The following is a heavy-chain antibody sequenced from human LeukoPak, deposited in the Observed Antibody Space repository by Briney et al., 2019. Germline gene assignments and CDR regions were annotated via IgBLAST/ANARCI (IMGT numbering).Heavy chain of an antibody. V-gene: IGHV4-30-4*08. Sequence: SETLSLTCTVSGCSMNNYYWSWIRQPPGKGLEWIGYIYYSGSTYYNPSLKSRVTISVDTSKNQFSLKLSSVTAADTAVYYCARVGYGGPVGYWGQGTLVTVSS. CDR3: ARVGYGGPVGY. CDR2: IYYSGST. J-gene: IGHJ4*02. CDR1: GCSMNNYY. D-gene: IGHD5-12*01.